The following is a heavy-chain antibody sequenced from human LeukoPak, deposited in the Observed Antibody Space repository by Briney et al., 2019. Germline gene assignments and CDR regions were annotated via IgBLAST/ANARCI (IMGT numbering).Heavy chain of an antibody. CDR2: ILHDGRNK. Sequence: GVSLRLSGAASGFFFSTYTRDWVRHAPGKGLEWVALILHDGRNKNYAYSVKVRFTSSRDNSNNTVHMQMNSMQAEDTAVYYCVRDGMAGTPNDFDMWGQGTMVTVSS. CDR1: GFFFSTYT. J-gene: IGHJ3*02. D-gene: IGHD6-19*01. V-gene: IGHV3-30*04. CDR3: VRDGMAGTPNDFDM.